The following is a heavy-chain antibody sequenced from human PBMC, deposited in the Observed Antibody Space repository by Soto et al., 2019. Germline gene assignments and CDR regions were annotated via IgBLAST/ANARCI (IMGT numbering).Heavy chain of an antibody. V-gene: IGHV4-34*01. D-gene: IGHD3-16*02. Sequence: QVQLQQWGAGLLKPSETLSLTCAVYGGSFTDYYWTWIRQPPGKGLEWIGEINHSGSTNYNPSLKNRVTISLDPYKNQFSLKVNSVTAADTAVYFCARVRARLLSHAFDFWGQGTLVTVSS. CDR2: INHSGST. J-gene: IGHJ3*01. CDR3: ARVRARLLSHAFDF. CDR1: GGSFTDYY.